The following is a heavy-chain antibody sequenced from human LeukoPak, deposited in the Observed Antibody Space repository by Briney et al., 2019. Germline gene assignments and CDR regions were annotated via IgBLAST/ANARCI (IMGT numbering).Heavy chain of an antibody. J-gene: IGHJ4*02. D-gene: IGHD3-10*01. CDR1: GFTFSMYW. V-gene: IGHV3-7*03. CDR2: IKEDGSEN. Sequence: GGSLRLSCTASGFTFSMYWMSWVRQAPGKGLEWVANIKEDGSENYYVDSVKGRFTISRDNAKNSLYLQMSSLRAEDTAVHYCARGVDTLLWFGELLSPGEFDHWGQGTLVTVSS. CDR3: ARGVDTLLWFGELLSPGEFDH.